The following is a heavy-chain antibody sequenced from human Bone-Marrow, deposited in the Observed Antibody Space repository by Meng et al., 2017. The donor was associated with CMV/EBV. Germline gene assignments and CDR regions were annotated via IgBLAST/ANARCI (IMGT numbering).Heavy chain of an antibody. D-gene: IGHD4-11*01. CDR3: ARGNSKLLYYYYGMDV. V-gene: IGHV4-38-2*02. Sequence: SENLSLTCTVSGGSISSYYWSWIRQPPGKGLEWIGSIYHSGSTYYNPSLKSRVTISVDTSKNQFSLKLSSVTAADTAVYYCARGNSKLLYYYYGMDVWGQGTTVTVSS. CDR1: GGSISSYY. J-gene: IGHJ6*02. CDR2: IYHSGST.